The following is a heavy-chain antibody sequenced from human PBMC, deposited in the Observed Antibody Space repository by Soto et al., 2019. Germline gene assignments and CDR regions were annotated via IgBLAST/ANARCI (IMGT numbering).Heavy chain of an antibody. CDR3: ARIESGGADD. CDR2: INAGNGNT. V-gene: IGHV1-3*05. D-gene: IGHD2-15*01. J-gene: IGHJ4*02. Sequence: QVQLVQTGAEEKKHGASVKGSCKASGYTFTSYAMHWVRQAPEQRLEWMGWINAGNGNTKYSQKFQGRVTLTRDTYASTAYMELSSLRYEDTDVYDCARIESGGADDWGQGTLVTVSS. CDR1: GYTFTSYA.